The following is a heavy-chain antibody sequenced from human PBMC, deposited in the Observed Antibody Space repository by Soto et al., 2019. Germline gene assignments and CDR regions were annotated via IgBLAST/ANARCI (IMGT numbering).Heavy chain of an antibody. V-gene: IGHV1-2*02. CDR1: GYTFTGYY. Sequence: ASVKVSCKASGYTFTGYYMHWVRQAPGQGLEWMGWINPNSGGTNYAQKFQGRVTMTRDTSISTAYMELSRLRSDDTAVYYCARDERYCTNGVCYEVPYAFDIWGQGTMVTVSS. CDR3: ARDERYCTNGVCYEVPYAFDI. CDR2: INPNSGGT. J-gene: IGHJ3*02. D-gene: IGHD2-8*01.